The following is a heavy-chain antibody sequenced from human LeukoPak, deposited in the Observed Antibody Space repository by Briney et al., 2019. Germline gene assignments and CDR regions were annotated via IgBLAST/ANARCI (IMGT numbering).Heavy chain of an antibody. CDR2: IKQDGSEK. J-gene: IGHJ3*02. CDR3: ARMPVGGFDI. Sequence: PGGSLRLSCAASGFTFGSYWMSWVRQAPGKGLEWVANIKQDGSEKYYVDSVKGRFTISRDNAKNSLYLQMNSLRAEDTAVYYCARMPVGGFDIWGQGTVVTVSS. D-gene: IGHD3-10*01. V-gene: IGHV3-7*01. CDR1: GFTFGSYW.